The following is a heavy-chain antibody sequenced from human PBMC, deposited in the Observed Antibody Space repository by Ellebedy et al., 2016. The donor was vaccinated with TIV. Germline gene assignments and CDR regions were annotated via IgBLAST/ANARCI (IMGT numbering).Heavy chain of an antibody. J-gene: IGHJ5*02. CDR1: GFTFSSYG. CDR2: IWYDGSNK. CDR3: ARDGRAYSSGWYGWFDP. V-gene: IGHV3-33*01. Sequence: GESLKISXAASGFTFSSYGMHWVRQAPGKGLEWVAVIWYDGSNKYYADSVKGRFTISRDNSKNTLYLQMNSLRAEDTAVYYCARDGRAYSSGWYGWFDPWGQGTLVTVSS. D-gene: IGHD6-19*01.